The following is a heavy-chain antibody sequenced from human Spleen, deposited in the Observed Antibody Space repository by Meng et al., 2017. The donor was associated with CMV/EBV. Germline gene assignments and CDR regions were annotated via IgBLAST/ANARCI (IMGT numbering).Heavy chain of an antibody. CDR1: GFTVTSNY. D-gene: IGHD3-16*01. V-gene: IGHV3-66*01. J-gene: IGHJ4*02. Sequence: LSCAAAGFTVTSNYMTWVRLTPGKRLEWVSLIYSGGTTYYADSVKGRFTISSDNSRNTLYLQMNRLREDDTGVYYCARDQVGQDVHYLGQGSLVTVSS. CDR3: ARDQVGQDVHY. CDR2: IYSGGTT.